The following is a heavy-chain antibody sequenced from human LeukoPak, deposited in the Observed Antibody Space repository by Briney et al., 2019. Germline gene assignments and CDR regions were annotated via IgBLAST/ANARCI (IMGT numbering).Heavy chain of an antibody. CDR1: GFTFNTYG. D-gene: IGHD6-6*01. CDR3: AKDHSSSSWVYYYYYMDV. J-gene: IGHJ6*03. CDR2: IRYNGNDN. V-gene: IGHV3-30*02. Sequence: GGSLRLSCAASGFTFNTYGLHWVRQAPGKGLEWVAFIRYNGNDNYYTDSVKGRFTISRDNSKNTLYLQMNSLRAEDTAVYYCAKDHSSSSWVYYYYYMDVWGKGTTVTVSS.